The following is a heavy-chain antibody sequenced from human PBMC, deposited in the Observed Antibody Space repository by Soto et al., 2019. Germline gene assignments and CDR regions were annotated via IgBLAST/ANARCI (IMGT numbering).Heavy chain of an antibody. Sequence: QVQLVESGGGLVKPGGSLRLSCAASGFNFSDYYMSWIRQAPGKGLEWVSYISSSGSTIYFADSVEGRFTISGDKAKNSQSLHMNSLRAEDTAVSYLARPVAVVTEPFDYWGQGTLVTVSS. V-gene: IGHV3-11*01. D-gene: IGHD2-15*01. J-gene: IGHJ4*02. CDR1: GFNFSDYY. CDR3: ARPVAVVTEPFDY. CDR2: ISSSGSTI.